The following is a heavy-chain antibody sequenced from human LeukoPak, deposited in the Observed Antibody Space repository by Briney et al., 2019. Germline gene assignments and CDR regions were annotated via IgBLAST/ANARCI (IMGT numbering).Heavy chain of an antibody. Sequence: SETLSLTCTVSGASISSSSYYWAWIRQPPGKGLAWIGSIYYSGSTYYNPSLKSRVTIPVDTSKNQFSLKLSSVTAADTAVYYCASDYGGNSEGYWGQGTLVTVSS. J-gene: IGHJ4*02. CDR2: IYYSGST. V-gene: IGHV4-39*01. D-gene: IGHD4-23*01. CDR3: ASDYGGNSEGY. CDR1: GASISSSSYY.